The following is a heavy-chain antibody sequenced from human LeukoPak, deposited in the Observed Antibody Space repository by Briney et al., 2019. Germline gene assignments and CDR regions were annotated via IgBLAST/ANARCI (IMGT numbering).Heavy chain of an antibody. D-gene: IGHD4-17*01. Sequence: SETLSLTCTVSGGSISSGSYYWSWIRQPAGKGLEWIGRIYTSGSTNYNPSLKSRVTISVDTSKNQFSLKLSSVTAADTAVYYCAKAGPFYDYGDYVTGSFDYWGQGTLVTVSS. V-gene: IGHV4-61*02. CDR2: IYTSGST. J-gene: IGHJ4*02. CDR3: AKAGPFYDYGDYVTGSFDY. CDR1: GGSISSGSYY.